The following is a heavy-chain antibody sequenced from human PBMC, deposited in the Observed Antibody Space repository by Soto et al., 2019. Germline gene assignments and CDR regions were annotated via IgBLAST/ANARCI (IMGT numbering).Heavy chain of an antibody. V-gene: IGHV3-23*01. Sequence: GGSLRLSCAASGFTFSSYAMSWVRQAPGKGLEWVSAISGSGGSTYYADSVKGRFTISRDNSKNTLYLQMNSLRAEDTAVYYCARDPYYYDSSGYPRDIWGQGTMVTVSS. J-gene: IGHJ3*02. D-gene: IGHD3-22*01. CDR1: GFTFSSYA. CDR3: ARDPYYYDSSGYPRDI. CDR2: ISGSGGST.